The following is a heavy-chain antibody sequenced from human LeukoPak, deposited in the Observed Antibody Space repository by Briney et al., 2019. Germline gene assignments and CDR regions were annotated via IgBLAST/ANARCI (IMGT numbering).Heavy chain of an antibody. V-gene: IGHV4-59*12. CDR2: VYYNGNT. CDR1: GEPISSYY. Sequence: NSSETLSLTCLVSGEPISSYYWSWIRQAPGRGPEYIGNVYYNGNTNYNPSLKSRVAISVDASKNQFSLKLTSVTAADTAVYYCARGPSGLRSPFNTWGQGTTVTVSS. J-gene: IGHJ3*02. D-gene: IGHD5-12*01. CDR3: ARGPSGLRSPFNT.